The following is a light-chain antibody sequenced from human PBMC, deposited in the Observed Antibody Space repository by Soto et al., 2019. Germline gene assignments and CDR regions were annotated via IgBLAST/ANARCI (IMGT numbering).Light chain of an antibody. CDR3: QQYSDYSFT. V-gene: IGKV1-5*03. CDR1: QSISSW. J-gene: IGKJ3*01. CDR2: KAS. Sequence: DIQLTQSPSTLSASVGDRVTITCRASQSISSWLAWYQQKPGKAPNLLIYKASSLQSGVPSRFSGSGSGTEFTLTISSLQPDDFATYYCQQYSDYSFTFGPGTKVDIK.